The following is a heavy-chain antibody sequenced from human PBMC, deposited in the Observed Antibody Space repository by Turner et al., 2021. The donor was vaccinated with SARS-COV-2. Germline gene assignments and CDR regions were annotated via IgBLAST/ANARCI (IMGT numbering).Heavy chain of an antibody. CDR2: FNSVDGET. D-gene: IGHD4-17*01. CDR3: ATDHDYSDYYYFEN. V-gene: IGHV1-24*01. CDR1: GFSLNILP. Sequence: QVQLVQSGAEVKPPGSSVKVSCQVSGFSLNILPMHWVRQAPGKGLEWMGGFNSVDGETIYAQKFQGRVTMTEDTSTDTAYMELSSLRPEDTAVYYCATDHDYSDYYYFENWGQGTLVTVSS. J-gene: IGHJ4*02.